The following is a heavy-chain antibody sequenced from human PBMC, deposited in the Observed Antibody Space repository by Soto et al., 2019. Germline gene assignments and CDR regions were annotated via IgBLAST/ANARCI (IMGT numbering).Heavy chain of an antibody. J-gene: IGHJ6*02. CDR1: GVIVSRGTYY. Sequence: PSETLSLTCNVSGVIVSRGTYYWSWIRQPPGKGLEWIGYIYYSGSTNYNPSLKSRVTISVDTSKNQFSLKLSSVTAADTAVYYCARLLSDTERYYYGMDVWGQGTTVTV. CDR3: ARLLSDTERYYYGMDV. V-gene: IGHV4-61*01. D-gene: IGHD5-18*01. CDR2: IYYSGST.